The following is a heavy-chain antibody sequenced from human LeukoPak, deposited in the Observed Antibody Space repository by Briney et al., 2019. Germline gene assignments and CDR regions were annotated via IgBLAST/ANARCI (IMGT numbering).Heavy chain of an antibody. D-gene: IGHD6-13*01. Sequence: GGSLRLSCAASGFTFSNAWMSWVRQAPGKGLEWVGRIKSKTDGGTTDYAAPVKGRFTISRDDSKNTLYLQMNSLKTEDTAVYYCTSARIYSGSWYWDAFDIWGQGTMVTVSS. CDR1: GFTFSNAW. V-gene: IGHV3-15*01. CDR2: IKSKTDGGTT. J-gene: IGHJ3*02. CDR3: TSARIYSGSWYWDAFDI.